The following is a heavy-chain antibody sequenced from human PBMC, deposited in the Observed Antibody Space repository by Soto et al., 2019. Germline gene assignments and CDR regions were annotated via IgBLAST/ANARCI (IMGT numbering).Heavy chain of an antibody. CDR1: GFTFSSYG. Sequence: GGSLRLSCAAYGFTFSSYGMHWVRQAPGKGLEWVAVISYDGSNKYYADSVKGRFTISRDNSKNTLYLQMNSLRAEDTAVYYCAKGPGFGVVATYYYYMDVWGKGTTVTVSS. J-gene: IGHJ6*03. CDR3: AKGPGFGVVATYYYYMDV. D-gene: IGHD3-3*01. CDR2: ISYDGSNK. V-gene: IGHV3-30*18.